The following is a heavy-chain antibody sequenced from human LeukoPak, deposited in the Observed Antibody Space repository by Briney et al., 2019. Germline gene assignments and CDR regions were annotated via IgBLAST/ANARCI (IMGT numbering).Heavy chain of an antibody. CDR3: TSSEHYQF. Sequence: GASVKVSCKASGYTFTGYYMYWVRQAPGQGLEWVGWINPNTSATGYAQKFQGRVTMTRDASIATGYMELSSLTSADTAVYYCTSSEHYQFWGQGTLVTVSS. CDR1: GYTFTGYY. J-gene: IGHJ4*02. D-gene: IGHD1/OR15-1a*01. CDR2: INPNTSAT. V-gene: IGHV1-2*02.